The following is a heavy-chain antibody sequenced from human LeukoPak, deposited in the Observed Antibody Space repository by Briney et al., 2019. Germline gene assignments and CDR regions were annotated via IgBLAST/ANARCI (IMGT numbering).Heavy chain of an antibody. CDR3: ASYGPPTLGRAFDI. CDR2: IYHSGST. V-gene: IGHV4-30-2*01. CDR1: GVSISSGGYS. D-gene: IGHD4-17*01. J-gene: IGHJ3*02. Sequence: PSETLSLTCVVSGVSISSGGYSWSWIRQPPGKGLEWIGYIYHSGSTYYNPSLKSRVTISVDRSKNQFSLKLSSVTAADTAVYYCASYGPPTLGRAFDIWGQGTMVTVSS.